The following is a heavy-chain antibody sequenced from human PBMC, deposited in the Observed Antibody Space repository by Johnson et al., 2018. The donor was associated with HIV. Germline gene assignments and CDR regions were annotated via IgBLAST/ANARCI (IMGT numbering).Heavy chain of an antibody. CDR1: GFTVSSNY. D-gene: IGHD3-22*01. Sequence: QVQLVETGGGLIQPGGSLRLSCAASGFTVSSNYMSWVRQAPGKGLEWVAVISYDGSNKYYADSVKGRFTISRDNSKNTLYLQMNSLRTEDTAVYYCARIRVAVITEVGAFDIWGQGTMVTVSS. V-gene: IGHV3-30-3*01. CDR3: ARIRVAVITEVGAFDI. CDR2: ISYDGSNK. J-gene: IGHJ3*02.